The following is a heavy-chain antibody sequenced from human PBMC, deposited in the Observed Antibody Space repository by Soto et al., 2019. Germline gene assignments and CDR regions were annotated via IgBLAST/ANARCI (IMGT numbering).Heavy chain of an antibody. CDR3: VKGSEVARQELDY. J-gene: IGHJ4*02. CDR2: ISSDGSDK. CDR1: GFSFTNCG. D-gene: IGHD2-15*01. V-gene: IGHV3-30*18. Sequence: GSLRLSCAASGFSFTNCGMHWVRQAPGKGLEWVAAISSDGSDKYYSESVKGRFTISRDNSKNTLFLQMNSLRVEDTAVYYCVKGSEVARQELDYWGQGTLVTVSS.